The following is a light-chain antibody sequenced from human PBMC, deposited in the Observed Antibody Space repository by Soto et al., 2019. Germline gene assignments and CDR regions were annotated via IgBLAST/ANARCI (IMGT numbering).Light chain of an antibody. CDR3: QQANSCPPIT. V-gene: IGKV1D-12*01. J-gene: IGKJ5*01. Sequence: DIQLTQSPSSVSASVGDRVIISCRASQDIGTFLAWYQHKPGRGPKLLIYAASNLQSGVPSRFSGSGSGTDFTLTISSLHPEDFATDYCQQANSCPPITFGQGTRLEIK. CDR2: AAS. CDR1: QDIGTF.